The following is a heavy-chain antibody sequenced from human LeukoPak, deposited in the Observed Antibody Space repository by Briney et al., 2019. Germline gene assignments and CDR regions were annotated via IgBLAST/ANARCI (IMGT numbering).Heavy chain of an antibody. CDR2: ISTAGDP. V-gene: IGHV3-13*04. D-gene: IGHD3-22*01. J-gene: IGHJ4*02. Sequence: SGGSLRLSCAASGFTVSNYDLHWVRQGTGKGLEWVSGISTAGDPYYPGSVKGRFTISRENAKKSLYLQMNSLRDGDTAVYYCAKSHDSSGSDYWGQGTLVTVSS. CDR3: AKSHDSSGSDY. CDR1: GFTVSNYD.